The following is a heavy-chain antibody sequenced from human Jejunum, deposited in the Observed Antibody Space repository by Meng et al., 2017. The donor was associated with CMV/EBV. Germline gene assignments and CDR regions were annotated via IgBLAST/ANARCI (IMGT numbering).Heavy chain of an antibody. J-gene: IGHJ4*01. Sequence: VQLLELGGGLVQRGESLRLPCAASGFTIITYELVWVRRAPGKGLEWVSTISASGAGTYYADSVKGRFTISRDPSKNTLYLQMNSLTTEDTAVYFCVTNSGGLGYWGHGTLVTVSS. V-gene: IGHV3-23*01. CDR3: VTNSGGLGY. CDR1: GFTIITYE. CDR2: ISASGAGT. D-gene: IGHD6-19*01.